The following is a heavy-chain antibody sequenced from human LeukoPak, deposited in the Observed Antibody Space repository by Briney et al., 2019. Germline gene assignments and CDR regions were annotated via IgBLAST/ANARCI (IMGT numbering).Heavy chain of an antibody. CDR2: ISRSGGST. D-gene: IGHD3-22*01. CDR1: GFTFSSYA. Sequence: GGSLRLSCAASGFTFSSYAMSWVRQAPGKGLEWVSAISRSGGSTYYVDSVKGRFTISRDNSKNTLYLQMNSLRAVDTAVYYCAKDLDSSGNFWGTDAFDIWGQGTMVTVSS. CDR3: AKDLDSSGNFWGTDAFDI. V-gene: IGHV3-23*01. J-gene: IGHJ3*02.